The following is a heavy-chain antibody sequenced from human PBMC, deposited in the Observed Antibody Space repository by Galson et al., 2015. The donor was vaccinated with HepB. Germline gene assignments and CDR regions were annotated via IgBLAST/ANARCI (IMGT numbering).Heavy chain of an antibody. CDR3: AKDGSDSSGWYSTFDY. V-gene: IGHV3-30*18. CDR2: ISYDGSNK. Sequence: SLRLSCAASGFTFSSYGMHWVRQAPGKGLEWVAVISYDGSNKYYADSVKGRFTISRDNSKNTLYLQMNSLRAEDTAVYYCAKDGSDSSGWYSTFDYWGQGTLVTVSS. D-gene: IGHD6-19*01. CDR1: GFTFSSYG. J-gene: IGHJ4*02.